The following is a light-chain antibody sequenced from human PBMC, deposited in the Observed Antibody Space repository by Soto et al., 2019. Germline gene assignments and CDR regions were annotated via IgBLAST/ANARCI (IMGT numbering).Light chain of an antibody. CDR3: TSSASGSLYV. V-gene: IGLV2-14*01. CDR2: DVT. J-gene: IGLJ1*01. Sequence: QSALTQAASVSGSPGQSITISCTGTSSDVGGYNYVSWYQLFPGKVPKLLIYDVTSRPSGVSNRFSGSKSGNSASLTISGLQAEDEADYFCTSSASGSLYVFGTGTKVTVL. CDR1: SSDVGGYNY.